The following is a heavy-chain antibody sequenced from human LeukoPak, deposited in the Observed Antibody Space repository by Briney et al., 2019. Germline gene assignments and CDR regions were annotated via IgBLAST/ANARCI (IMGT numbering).Heavy chain of an antibody. CDR1: GYTFTGYY. J-gene: IGHJ3*02. CDR2: INPNSGGT. D-gene: IGHD2-2*01. Sequence: ASVKVSCKASGYTFTGYYMHWVRHALGQGLQWMIWINPNSGGTNYAQKLQRRVTMTRDTSISTAYMELSRLRSDDTAVYYCAREACSSTSCQNDAFDIWGQGTMVTVSS. V-gene: IGHV1-2*02. CDR3: AREACSSTSCQNDAFDI.